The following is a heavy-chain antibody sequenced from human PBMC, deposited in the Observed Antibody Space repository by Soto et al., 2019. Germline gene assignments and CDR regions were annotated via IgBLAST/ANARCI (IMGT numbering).Heavy chain of an antibody. J-gene: IGHJ6*02. CDR2: INPNSGGT. D-gene: IGHD2-2*01. CDR3: ARGYSTSCYQGCNYYYYGMDV. V-gene: IGHV1-2*04. Sequence: GASVKVSCKASGYTFTGCYMHWVRQAPGQGLEWMGWINPNSGGTNYAQKFQGWVTMTRDTSISTAYMELSRLRSDDTAVYYCARGYSTSCYQGCNYYYYGMDVWGQGTTVTVSS. CDR1: GYTFTGCY.